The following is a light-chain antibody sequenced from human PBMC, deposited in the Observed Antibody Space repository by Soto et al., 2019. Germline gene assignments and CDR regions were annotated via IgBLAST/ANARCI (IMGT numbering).Light chain of an antibody. CDR1: QTISTW. J-gene: IGKJ1*01. CDR2: KAS. Sequence: DIRMTQSPSTLSASVVDRFGMTFRASQTISTWLAWYQQKPGKAPNLLIYKASTLQSGVPSRFSGSGSGTEFTLTISSLQPEDFATYYCQQYNSELWTFGQGTKVDIK. V-gene: IGKV1-5*03. CDR3: QQYNSELWT.